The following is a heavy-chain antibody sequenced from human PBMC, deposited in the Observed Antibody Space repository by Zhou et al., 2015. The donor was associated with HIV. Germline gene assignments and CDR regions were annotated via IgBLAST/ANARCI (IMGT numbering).Heavy chain of an antibody. CDR3: ARDSGRYCSSTSCYFFQDI. J-gene: IGHJ3*02. CDR1: GGTFSSYA. D-gene: IGHD2-2*01. CDR2: IIPIFGTA. Sequence: QVQLVQSGAEVKKPGSSVKVSCKASGGTFSSYAISWVRQAPGQGLEWMGGIIPIFGTANYAQKFQGRVTITADESTSTAYMELSSLRSEDTAVYYCARDSGRYCSSTSCYFFQDIWGQGTMVTVSS. V-gene: IGHV1-69*01.